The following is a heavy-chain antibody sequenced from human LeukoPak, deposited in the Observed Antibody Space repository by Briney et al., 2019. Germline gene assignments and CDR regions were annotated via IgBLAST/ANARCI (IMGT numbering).Heavy chain of an antibody. Sequence: GESLKISCKGSGYSFTSYWIGWVRQMPGKGLEWMGIIYPGDSDTRYSPSFQGQVTISADKSISTAYLQWSSLKASDTAMYYCARIRCSSTSCPNWFDPWGQGTLVTVSS. CDR1: GYSFTSYW. CDR2: IYPGDSDT. V-gene: IGHV5-51*01. J-gene: IGHJ5*02. CDR3: ARIRCSSTSCPNWFDP. D-gene: IGHD2-2*01.